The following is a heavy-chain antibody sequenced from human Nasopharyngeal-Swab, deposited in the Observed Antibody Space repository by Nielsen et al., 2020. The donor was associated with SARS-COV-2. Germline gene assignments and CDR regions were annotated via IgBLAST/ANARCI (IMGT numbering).Heavy chain of an antibody. D-gene: IGHD3-22*01. Sequence: SETLSLTCTVSGGSISSYYWSWIRQPPGKGLEWIGYIFYSGSTNYSPSLKSRVTISVHTSKNQFSLRLSSVTAADTAVYYCARDKWLLTHWGQGTLVTVSS. CDR3: ARDKWLLTH. CDR2: IFYSGST. CDR1: GGSISSYY. V-gene: IGHV4-59*13. J-gene: IGHJ4*02.